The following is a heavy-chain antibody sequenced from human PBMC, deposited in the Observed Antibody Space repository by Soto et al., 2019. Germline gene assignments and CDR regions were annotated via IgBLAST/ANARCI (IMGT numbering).Heavy chain of an antibody. CDR1: GGSISSGDYY. J-gene: IGHJ2*01. V-gene: IGHV4-30-4*01. CDR2: IYYSGST. Sequence: QVQLQESGPGLVKLSQTLSLTCTVSGGSISSGDYYWSWIRQPPGKGLEWIGYIYYSGSTYYNPSLKSRVTISVDTSKNQFSLKLSSVTAADTAVYYCARAPRDYDYVWASYRSLTPELWGRGTLVTVSS. D-gene: IGHD3-16*02. CDR3: ARAPRDYDYVWASYRSLTPEL.